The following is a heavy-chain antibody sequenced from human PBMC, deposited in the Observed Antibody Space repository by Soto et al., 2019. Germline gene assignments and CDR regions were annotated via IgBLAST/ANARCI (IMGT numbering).Heavy chain of an antibody. D-gene: IGHD3-9*01. CDR3: ARRAGDYGPYGMDV. V-gene: IGHV4-30-4*01. Sequence: PSETLSLTCTASGGSISSGDYYWSWIRQPPGKGLEWIGYIDYSGSTFNNPSLKSRLTLSIDTSKNQFSLRLTPVTAADSAVYYCARRAGDYGPYGMDVWGQGTTVTVSS. J-gene: IGHJ6*02. CDR2: IDYSGST. CDR1: GGSISSGDYY.